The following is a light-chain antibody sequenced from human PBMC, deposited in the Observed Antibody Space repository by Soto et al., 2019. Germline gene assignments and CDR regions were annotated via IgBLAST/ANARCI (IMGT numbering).Light chain of an antibody. V-gene: IGKV3D-15*01. CDR2: KTS. CDR1: QSIGTN. CDR3: QQYADWPLT. Sequence: EVVMTQSPATVSVSPGERTSLSCSASQSIGTNLGWYQQKPGQAPRLLIIKTSIRAGGVPARFSGSQSGTELALTISSLQSEDIAVGYCQQYADWPLTFGGATKVDIK. J-gene: IGKJ4*01.